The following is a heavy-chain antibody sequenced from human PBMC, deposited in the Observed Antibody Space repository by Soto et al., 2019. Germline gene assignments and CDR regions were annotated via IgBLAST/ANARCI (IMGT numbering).Heavy chain of an antibody. CDR3: ATSGGGWYLY. V-gene: IGHV1-8*01. CDR1: GYTFSSYD. Sequence: ASVKVSCKASGYTFSSYDINWVRQATGQGLEWMGWLNPNSGDTGYAQKFQGRVTLTRSTSINTAYIELSSLTSDDTAVYYCATSGGGWYLYWGQGTLVTVSS. J-gene: IGHJ4*02. CDR2: LNPNSGDT. D-gene: IGHD6-19*01.